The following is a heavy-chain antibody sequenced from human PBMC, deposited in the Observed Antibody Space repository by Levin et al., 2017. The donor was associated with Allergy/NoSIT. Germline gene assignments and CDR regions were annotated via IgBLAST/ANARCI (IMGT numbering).Heavy chain of an antibody. V-gene: IGHV5-51*01. CDR1: GYSFTNYW. Sequence: GESLKISCKGSGYSFTNYWIGWVRQMPGKGLEWMGIIYPGDSDTRYNSQGQVTISADKSISTAYLQWSSLKASDTAMYYCARQGSGYDKSAFDYWGQGTLVTVSS. CDR3: ARQGSGYDKSAFDY. CDR2: IYPGDSDT. D-gene: IGHD5-12*01. J-gene: IGHJ4*02.